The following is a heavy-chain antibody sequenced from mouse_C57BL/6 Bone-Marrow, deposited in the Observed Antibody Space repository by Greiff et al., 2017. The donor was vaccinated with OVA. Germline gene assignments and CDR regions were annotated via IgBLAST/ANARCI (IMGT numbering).Heavy chain of an antibody. J-gene: IGHJ2*01. D-gene: IGHD2-1*01. V-gene: IGHV1-82*01. CDR3: AIFNGNCLDY. Sequence: QVQLQQSGPELVKPGASVKISCKASGYAFSSSWMNWVKQRPGKGLEWIGRIYPGDGDTNYNGKFKGKATLTADKSSSTAYMQLSSLTSEDTAVYFCAIFNGNCLDYWGQGTTLTVSS. CDR2: IYPGDGDT. CDR1: GYAFSSSW.